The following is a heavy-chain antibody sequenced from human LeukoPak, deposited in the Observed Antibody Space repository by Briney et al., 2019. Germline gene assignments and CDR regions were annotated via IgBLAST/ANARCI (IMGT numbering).Heavy chain of an antibody. V-gene: IGHV4-39*07. J-gene: IGHJ4*02. CDR1: GGSISSSSYY. Sequence: SETLSLTCTVSGGSISSSSYYWGWIRQPPGKGLEWIGSIYYSGSTYYNPSLKSRVTISVDTSKNQFSLKLSSVTAADTAVYYCAGLPVNLYSSSWYVGSGSDYWGQGTLVTVSS. D-gene: IGHD6-13*01. CDR2: IYYSGST. CDR3: AGLPVNLYSSSWYVGSGSDY.